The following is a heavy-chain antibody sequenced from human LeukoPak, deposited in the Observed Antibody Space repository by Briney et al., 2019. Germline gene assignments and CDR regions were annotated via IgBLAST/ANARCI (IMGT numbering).Heavy chain of an antibody. D-gene: IGHD6-13*01. V-gene: IGHV1-2*02. J-gene: IGHJ4*02. CDR1: GYTFTGYY. CDR3: ARGASGYSSSWYRY. CDR2: INPNSGGT. Sequence: ASVKVSCKASGYTFTGYYMHWARQAPGQGLEWMGWINPNSGGTNYAQKFQGRVTMTRDTSISTAYMELSRLRSDDTAVYYCARGASGYSSSWYRYWGQGTLVTVSS.